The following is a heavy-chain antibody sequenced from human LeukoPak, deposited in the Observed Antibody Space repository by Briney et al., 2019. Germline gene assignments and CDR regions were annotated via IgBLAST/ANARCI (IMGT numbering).Heavy chain of an antibody. J-gene: IGHJ4*02. V-gene: IGHV1-46*01. CDR2: INPSGGST. CDR1: GYTFTSYY. CDR3: ARNVQSGFDY. Sequence: ASVTVSCKASGYTFTSYYIHWVRQAPGQGLEWMGFINPSGGSTSYAQKFQDRVTMTRDMSTSTVYIELSSLRSEDTALYYCARNVQSGFDYWGQGTLVTVSS. D-gene: IGHD3-10*01.